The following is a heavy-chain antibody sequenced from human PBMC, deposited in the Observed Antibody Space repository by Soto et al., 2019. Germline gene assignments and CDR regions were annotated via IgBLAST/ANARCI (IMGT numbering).Heavy chain of an antibody. CDR2: TYYRSRWYN. Sequence: SQTLSLTCAISGDSASSNSAAWNWIRQSPSRGLEWLGRTYYRSRWYNDYAVSVKSRITVNPDTSKNQFSLHLNSVTPEDTAAYYCAGTTSLQWYYMDVWDKGTTVTVSS. CDR3: AGTTSLQWYYMDV. J-gene: IGHJ6*03. CDR1: GDSASSNSAA. V-gene: IGHV6-1*01. D-gene: IGHD1-7*01.